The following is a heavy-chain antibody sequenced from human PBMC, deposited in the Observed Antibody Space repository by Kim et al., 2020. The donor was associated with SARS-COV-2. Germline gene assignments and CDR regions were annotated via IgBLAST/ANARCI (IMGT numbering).Heavy chain of an antibody. CDR3: TSPTYYYDSSGYYPLDY. V-gene: IGHV3-73*01. Sequence: VKGRFTISRDDSKNTAYLQMNSLKTEDTAVYYCTSPTYYYDSSGYYPLDYWGQGTLVTVSS. J-gene: IGHJ4*02. D-gene: IGHD3-22*01.